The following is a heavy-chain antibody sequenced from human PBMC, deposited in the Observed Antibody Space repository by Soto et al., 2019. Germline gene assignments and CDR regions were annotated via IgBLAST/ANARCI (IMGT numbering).Heavy chain of an antibody. Sequence: SVKVSCKASGGTFSSYAISWVRQAPGQGLEWMGGIIPIFGTANYAQKFQGRVTITADESTSTAYMELSSLRSEDTAVYYCARGYCSGGSCSKVDYWGQGTLVTVSS. CDR3: ARGYCSGGSCSKVDY. J-gene: IGHJ4*02. D-gene: IGHD2-15*01. CDR1: GGTFSSYA. CDR2: IIPIFGTA. V-gene: IGHV1-69*13.